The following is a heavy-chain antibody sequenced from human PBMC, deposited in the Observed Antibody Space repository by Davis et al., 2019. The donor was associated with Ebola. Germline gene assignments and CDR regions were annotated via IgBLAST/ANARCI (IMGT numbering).Heavy chain of an antibody. J-gene: IGHJ4*02. Sequence: MPSETLSLTCTVSGGSVSSGSYYWSWIRQPPGKGLEWIGYIYYSGSTNYNPSLKSRVTISVDTSKNQFSLKLSSVTAADTAVYYCARADTWEGIDYWGQGTLVTVSS. CDR1: GGSVSSGSYY. CDR3: ARADTWEGIDY. V-gene: IGHV4-61*01. CDR2: IYYSGST. D-gene: IGHD1-26*01.